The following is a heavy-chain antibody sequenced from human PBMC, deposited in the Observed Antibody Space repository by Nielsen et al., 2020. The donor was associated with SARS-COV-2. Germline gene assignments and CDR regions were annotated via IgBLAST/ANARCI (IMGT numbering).Heavy chain of an antibody. CDR1: GYTFTSYG. D-gene: IGHD2-2*01. CDR3: AREGSGVVPGPLGICMWYLYYYMDF. J-gene: IGHJ6*03. CDR2: ISAYNGNT. V-gene: IGHV1-18*04. Sequence: ASVKVSCKASGYTFTSYGISWVRQAPGQGLEWMGWISAYNGNTNYAQNLQGRVTMTTDTSTSTVYMELKRLRSDDTAVYYCAREGSGVVPGPLGICMWYLYYYMDFWGKGTTVTVSS.